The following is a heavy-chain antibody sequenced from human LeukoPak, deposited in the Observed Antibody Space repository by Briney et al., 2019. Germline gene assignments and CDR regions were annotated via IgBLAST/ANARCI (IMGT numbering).Heavy chain of an antibody. Sequence: NPSETLSLTCTVSGGSISSYYWSWIRQPPGKGLEWIGYIYYSGSTNYNPSLKSRVTISVDTSKNQFSLKLSSVTAADTAVYYCARVRGEQGYSSSWYYFDYWGQGTLVTVSS. CDR2: IYYSGST. J-gene: IGHJ4*02. CDR1: GGSISSYY. D-gene: IGHD6-13*01. V-gene: IGHV4-59*01. CDR3: ARVRGEQGYSSSWYYFDY.